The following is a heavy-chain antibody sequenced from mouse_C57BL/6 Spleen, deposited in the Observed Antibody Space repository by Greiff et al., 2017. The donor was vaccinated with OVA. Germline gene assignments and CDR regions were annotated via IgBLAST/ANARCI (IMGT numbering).Heavy chain of an antibody. D-gene: IGHD2-3*01. CDR3: AREQGRWYWYFDV. CDR1: GFTFSSYA. V-gene: IGHV5-4*01. CDR2: ISDGGSYT. Sequence: EVKLMESGGGLVKPGGSLKLSCAASGFTFSSYAMSWVRQTPEKRLEWVATISDGGSYTYYPDNVKGRFTISRDNAKNNLYLQMSHLKSEDTAMYYCAREQGRWYWYFDVWGTGTTVTVDS. J-gene: IGHJ1*03.